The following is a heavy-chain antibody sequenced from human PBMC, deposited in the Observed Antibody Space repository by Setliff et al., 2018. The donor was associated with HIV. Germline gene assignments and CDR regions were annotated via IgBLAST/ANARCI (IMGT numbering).Heavy chain of an antibody. CDR3: VRRGGAAAGGPHNWFDP. V-gene: IGHV3-30*02. J-gene: IGHJ5*02. D-gene: IGHD6-13*01. CDR1: GFMFSSHG. Sequence: SLRLSCVASGFMFSSHGMHWVRQAPGKGLECLAFIRADGINKYHADSVKGRFTISRDNSKNTLYLEMNSLKIEDTAVYYCVRRGGAAAGGPHNWFDPWGQGTLVTVSS. CDR2: IRADGINK.